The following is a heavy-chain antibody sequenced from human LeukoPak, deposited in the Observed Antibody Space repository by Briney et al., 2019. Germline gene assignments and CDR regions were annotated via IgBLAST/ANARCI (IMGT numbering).Heavy chain of an antibody. CDR1: GFTFSTYA. Sequence: GGSLRLSCAASGFTFSTYAMSWVRRVPGKGLEWVSSISVDGYSTYYADSVKGRFTISRDNSKNTLYLQMNSLRAEDTALYYCARMGGGTFGDCWGQGTLVTVPS. CDR2: ISVDGYST. D-gene: IGHD2-15*01. CDR3: ARMGGGTFGDC. J-gene: IGHJ4*02. V-gene: IGHV3-23*01.